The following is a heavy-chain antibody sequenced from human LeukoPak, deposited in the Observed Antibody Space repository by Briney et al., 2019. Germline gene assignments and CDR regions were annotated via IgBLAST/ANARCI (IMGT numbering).Heavy chain of an antibody. Sequence: ASVKVSCTASGYTFTGYYMHWVRQAPGQGLEWMGWINPNSGGTNYAQKFQGRVTMTRDTSISTAYMELSRLRSDDTAVYYCARVTYYYYYMDVWGKGTTVTVSS. V-gene: IGHV1-2*02. CDR1: GYTFTGYY. J-gene: IGHJ6*03. CDR2: INPNSGGT. CDR3: ARVTYYYYYMDV.